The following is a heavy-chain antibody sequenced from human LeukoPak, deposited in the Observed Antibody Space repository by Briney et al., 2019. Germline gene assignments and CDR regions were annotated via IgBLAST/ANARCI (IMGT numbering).Heavy chain of an antibody. Sequence: AGGSLRLSCAASGFTFSSYGMHWVRQAPGKGLEWVAFIRYDGSNEYYADSVKGRFTISRDNSKNTLYLQMNSLRAEDTAVYYCVRALYNHGWFPDYIDSWGQGTLVTVSS. D-gene: IGHD6-19*01. CDR1: GFTFSSYG. J-gene: IGHJ4*02. CDR2: IRYDGSNE. CDR3: VRALYNHGWFPDYIDS. V-gene: IGHV3-30*02.